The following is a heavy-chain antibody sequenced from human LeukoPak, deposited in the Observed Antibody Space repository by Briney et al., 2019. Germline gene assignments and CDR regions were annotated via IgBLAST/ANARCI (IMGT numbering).Heavy chain of an antibody. CDR1: GFAFNSYV. D-gene: IGHD3-10*01. V-gene: IGHV3-33*06. Sequence: GGSLRLSCAASGFAFNSYVIHWVRQAPGKGLEWVAIIWYDGSHEDYVDSVRGRFTISRDNSRNTMYLQMNSLRVEDTALYFCAKEVAFGAGAYNVWGQGTRVTVSS. CDR2: IWYDGSHE. J-gene: IGHJ3*01. CDR3: AKEVAFGAGAYNV.